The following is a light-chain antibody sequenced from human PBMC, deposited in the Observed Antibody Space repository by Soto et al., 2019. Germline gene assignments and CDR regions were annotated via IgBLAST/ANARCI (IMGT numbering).Light chain of an antibody. CDR2: AAS. CDR1: QSVRTH. CDR3: QQSYSPPRT. J-gene: IGKJ2*01. Sequence: DIQMTQSPSSLSASIGDRVTITCRASQSVRTHLNWYHQKPGKAPELLIYAASSLQAGVPSRFSGSGSGTDFTLTISSPHPEDFRDYYCQQSYSPPRTFGQGTNLEIK. V-gene: IGKV1-39*01.